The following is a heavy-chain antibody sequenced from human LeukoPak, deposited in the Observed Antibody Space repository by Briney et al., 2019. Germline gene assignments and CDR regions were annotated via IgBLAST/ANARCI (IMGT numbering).Heavy chain of an antibody. V-gene: IGHV3-21*05. Sequence: GGSLRLSCVGSGFNFRTYNLNWVRQAPGKGLEWVSDISGSSSYTDYADSVKGRFTISKDNANSSVFLQMDSLRAEDTAVYFCARDGAGWQLRPDSFHIWGQGTMVTVSS. D-gene: IGHD6-19*01. CDR3: ARDGAGWQLRPDSFHI. CDR1: GFNFRTYN. J-gene: IGHJ3*02. CDR2: ISGSSSYT.